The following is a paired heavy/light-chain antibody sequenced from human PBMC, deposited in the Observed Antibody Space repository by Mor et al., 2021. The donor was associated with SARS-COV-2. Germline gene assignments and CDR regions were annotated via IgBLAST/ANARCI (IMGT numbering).Light chain of an antibody. CDR3: QQYNNWWT. CDR1: QSVRSN. J-gene: IGKJ1*01. V-gene: IGKV3-15*01. CDR2: DTS. Sequence: EIVMTQSPATLSVSPGERATLSCRASQSVRSNLAWYQQKPGQAPRLLIYDTSTRATGIPARFSGSGSGAEFTLTISSLQSEDFAIYYCQQYNNWWTFGQGTKVEIK.
Heavy chain of an antibody. V-gene: IGHV3-23*01. J-gene: IGHJ5*02. CDR2: INDKADGT. CDR1: GFTFTSYA. Sequence: EVQLLESGGGLVQSGGSLRLSCAASGFTFTSYAMSWVRQAPGKGLEWVSTINDKADGTYYADSVKGRFAISRDNSRNMLYLQMNSLRAEDTAVYYCAKSATAGALKCFDPWGQGTLVTVSS. D-gene: IGHD2-15*01. CDR3: AKSATAGALKCFDP.